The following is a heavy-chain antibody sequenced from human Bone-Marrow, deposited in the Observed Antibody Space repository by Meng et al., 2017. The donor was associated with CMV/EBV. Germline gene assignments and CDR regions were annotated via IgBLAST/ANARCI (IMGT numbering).Heavy chain of an antibody. D-gene: IGHD2-2*01. CDR3: ARDDCTRTNCDGY. CDR1: GFSFSSYS. J-gene: IGHJ4*02. Sequence: ASGFSFSSYSMHWVRQAPGKRVEWVAARSYDGSKKYNAGSLKGRFTISRDNSKNTLYLQMNSMRAEDTAVYYCARDDCTRTNCDGYWGQGTMVTVSS. V-gene: IGHV3-30*03. CDR2: RSYDGSKK.